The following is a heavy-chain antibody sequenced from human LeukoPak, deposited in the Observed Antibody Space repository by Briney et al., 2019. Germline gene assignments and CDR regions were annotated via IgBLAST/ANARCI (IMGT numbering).Heavy chain of an antibody. D-gene: IGHD2-2*02. CDR3: ARDTQRYCSSTSCYRGNDY. J-gene: IGHJ4*02. V-gene: IGHV3-23*01. CDR1: GFTFSSYA. CDR2: ISGSGGST. Sequence: GGSLRLSCAASGFTFSSYAMSWVRQAPGKGLEWVSAISGSGGSTYYADSVKGRFTISRDNSKNSLYLQMDSLRAEDTAVYYCARDTQRYCSSTSCYRGNDYWGQGTLVTVSS.